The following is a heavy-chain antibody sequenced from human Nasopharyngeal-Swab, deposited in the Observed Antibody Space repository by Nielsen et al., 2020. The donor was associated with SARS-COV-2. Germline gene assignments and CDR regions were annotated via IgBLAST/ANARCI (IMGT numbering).Heavy chain of an antibody. CDR3: ASSSMADDAFDI. CDR2: INPNSGGT. V-gene: IGHV1-2*02. Sequence: ASVKVSCKASGYTFTGYYMHWVWQAPGQGLEWMGWINPNSGGTNYAQKFQGRVTMTRDTSISTAYMELSRLRSDDTAVYYCASSSMADDAFDIWGQGTMVTVSS. J-gene: IGHJ3*02. D-gene: IGHD5-24*01. CDR1: GYTFTGYY.